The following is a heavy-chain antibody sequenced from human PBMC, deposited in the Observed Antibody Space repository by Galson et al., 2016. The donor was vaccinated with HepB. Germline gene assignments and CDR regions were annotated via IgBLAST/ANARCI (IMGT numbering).Heavy chain of an antibody. CDR3: TRERGCHGFDY. V-gene: IGHV1-46*01. J-gene: IGHJ4*02. CDR1: GYTFIIYY. D-gene: IGHD2-8*01. CDR2: INPIAGTT. Sequence: SVKVSCKASGYTFIIYYIHWVRQAPGQGLEWMGIINPIAGTTTYEQRFQGRLTLTRDTSTSTVYMDLSSLTSEDTAVYYCTRERGCHGFDYWGQGTLVTVSS.